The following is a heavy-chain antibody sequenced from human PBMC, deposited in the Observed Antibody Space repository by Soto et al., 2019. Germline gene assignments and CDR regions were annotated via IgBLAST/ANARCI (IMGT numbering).Heavy chain of an antibody. V-gene: IGHV4-39*02. Sequence: QLQLQESGPGLVKPSETLSLTCTVSGGSESTNSYSWGWIRQSPGKGLEWIGTIYSSENTYYNPSLLRRVTISVDTSKNDFSLRLSSVTAADTAVYYCARLNGYCVSTNCHGYYGMDVWGQGTTVTVSS. CDR3: ARLNGYCVSTNCHGYYGMDV. J-gene: IGHJ6*02. D-gene: IGHD2-2*03. CDR2: IYSSENT. CDR1: GGSESTNSYS.